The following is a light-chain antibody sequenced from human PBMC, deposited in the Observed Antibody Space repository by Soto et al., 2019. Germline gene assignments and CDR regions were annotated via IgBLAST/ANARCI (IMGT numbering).Light chain of an antibody. CDR1: QSVSSSY. J-gene: IGKJ5*01. CDR2: GAS. Sequence: EIVLTQSPGTLSLSPGERATLSCRASQSVSSSYLAWYQQKPGQAPRLLIYGASSRATGIPDRFSGSGSGTDFTLTISSLEAEDFAVYYCQHRGNWPPTFGQGTRLEIK. V-gene: IGKV3D-20*02. CDR3: QHRGNWPPT.